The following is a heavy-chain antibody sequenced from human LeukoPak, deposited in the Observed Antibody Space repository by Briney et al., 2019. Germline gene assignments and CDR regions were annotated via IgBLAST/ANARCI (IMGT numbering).Heavy chain of an antibody. V-gene: IGHV4-59*08. J-gene: IGHJ6*03. D-gene: IGHD2-2*01. CDR3: ARQDIVVVPAAAWDYYYYMDA. CDR2: IYYSGSN. CDR1: GGSISSYY. Sequence: PSETLSLTCTVSGGSISSYYRSWIRQPPGKGLEWMGYIYYSGSNNYNPSLKSRGTISVDTSKTQFSLKLSSVTAADTAVYYCARQDIVVVPAAAWDYYYYMDAWGKGTTVTVSS.